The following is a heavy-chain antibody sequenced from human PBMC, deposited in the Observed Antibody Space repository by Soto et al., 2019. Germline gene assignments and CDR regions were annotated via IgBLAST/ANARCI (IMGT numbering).Heavy chain of an antibody. Sequence: EVQLLESGGGLVQPGGSLRLSCEASGFIFSDHAMSWVRQAPGKGLEWVSAISGNGIATYYADSVKGRFTISRDNSKNTLYLQMNRLRDADTAVYYCARAAISMVRGTNNWFDAWGQGTLVTVSS. CDR3: ARAAISMVRGTNNWFDA. CDR1: GFIFSDHA. D-gene: IGHD3-10*01. CDR2: ISGNGIAT. J-gene: IGHJ5*02. V-gene: IGHV3-23*01.